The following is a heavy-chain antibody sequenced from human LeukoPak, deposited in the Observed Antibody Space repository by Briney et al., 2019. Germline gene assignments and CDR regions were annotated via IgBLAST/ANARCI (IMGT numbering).Heavy chain of an antibody. CDR2: ISLAGTYI. J-gene: IGHJ4*02. V-gene: IGHV3-21*01. Sequence: PGGSLRLSCAASGFSFKTYSMNWLRQSPGKGLEWVASISLAGTYIDYADSVKGRFTISRDNANNSLYLQMNSLRAEDTAVYYCARTSDFDYWGQGTLVTVSS. CDR1: GFSFKTYS. CDR3: ARTSDFDY. D-gene: IGHD3-10*01.